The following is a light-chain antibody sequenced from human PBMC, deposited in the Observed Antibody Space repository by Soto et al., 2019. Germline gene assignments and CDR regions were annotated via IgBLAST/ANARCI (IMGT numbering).Light chain of an antibody. V-gene: IGKV1-12*01. Sequence: DIQMTPSPSSVYASVGDRVTMTCRASQAISSRLTWYQQKPGTAPRLLIYAASSLQSGVPSRFSGSGSGTDFFLTITSLQPEDVATYYCQQVNSFPITFGQGTRLEMK. CDR3: QQVNSFPIT. J-gene: IGKJ5*01. CDR2: AAS. CDR1: QAISSR.